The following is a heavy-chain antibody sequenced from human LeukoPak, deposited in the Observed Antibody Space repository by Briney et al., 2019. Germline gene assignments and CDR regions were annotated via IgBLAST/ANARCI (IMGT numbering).Heavy chain of an antibody. J-gene: IGHJ4*02. CDR1: GGSISSYY. D-gene: IGHD3-22*01. CDR2: IYYSGST. CDR3: ARDFGASSGYATYFAS. V-gene: IGHV4-59*01. Sequence: SETLSLTCTVSGGSISSYYWSWIRQPPGKGLEWIGYIYYSGSTNYNPSLKSRVTISVDTSKNQFSLKLSSVTAADTAVYYCARDFGASSGYATYFASWGQGTLVTVSS.